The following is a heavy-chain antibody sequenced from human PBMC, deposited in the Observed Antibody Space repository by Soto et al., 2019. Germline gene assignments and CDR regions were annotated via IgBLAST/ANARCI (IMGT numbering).Heavy chain of an antibody. Sequence: GGSLRLSCAASGFTFSSYAMHWVRQAPGKGLEWVAVISYDGSNKYYADSVKGRFTISRDNSKNTLYLQMNSLRAEDTAVYYCARDQDAQQALYSGSYHQFDYWGQGTLVTVSS. CDR3: ARDQDAQQALYSGSYHQFDY. V-gene: IGHV3-30-3*01. CDR2: ISYDGSNK. D-gene: IGHD1-26*01. CDR1: GFTFSSYA. J-gene: IGHJ4*02.